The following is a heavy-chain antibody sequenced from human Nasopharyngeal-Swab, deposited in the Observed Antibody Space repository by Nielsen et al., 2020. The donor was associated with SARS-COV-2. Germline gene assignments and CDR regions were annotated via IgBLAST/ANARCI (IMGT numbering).Heavy chain of an antibody. CDR3: ARVSNWYDYYGMDV. J-gene: IGHJ6*02. D-gene: IGHD1-1*01. Sequence: ASVKVSCKASGYTFTGYYMHWVRQAPGQGLEWMGWINPNSGGTNYAQKFQGRVTMTRDTSISTAYMELSRLRSDDTAVYYCARVSNWYDYYGMDVWGQGTTVTVSS. CDR2: INPNSGGT. CDR1: GYTFTGYY. V-gene: IGHV1-2*02.